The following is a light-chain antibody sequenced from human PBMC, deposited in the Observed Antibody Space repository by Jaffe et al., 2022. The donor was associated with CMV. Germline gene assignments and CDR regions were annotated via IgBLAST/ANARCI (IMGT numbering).Light chain of an antibody. V-gene: IGKV1-39*01. CDR2: AAS. Sequence: DIQMTQSPSSLSASVGDRVTITCRAGQSISTSLNWYQQKPGKAPKLLIFAASGLQSGVPSRFSGSGSGTDFTLTISSLQLEDFATYYCQQSFSTSWTFGQGTKVEIK. CDR3: QQSFSTSWT. CDR1: QSISTS. J-gene: IGKJ1*01.